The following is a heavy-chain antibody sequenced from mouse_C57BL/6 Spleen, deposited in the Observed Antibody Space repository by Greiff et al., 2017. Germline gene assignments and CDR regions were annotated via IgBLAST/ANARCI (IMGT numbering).Heavy chain of an antibody. CDR2: IYPGDGDT. CDR3: AYYVRSPFAY. V-gene: IGHV1-82*01. D-gene: IGHD1-1*01. J-gene: IGHJ3*01. CDR1: GYAFSSSR. Sequence: QVQLKQSGPELVKPGASVKIPCKASGYAFSSSRMNWVKQRPGKGLEWIGRIYPGDGDTNYNGKFKGKATLTVDKSSSAAYMHLSSLTSEDSAVYFCAYYVRSPFAYWGQGTLVTVSA.